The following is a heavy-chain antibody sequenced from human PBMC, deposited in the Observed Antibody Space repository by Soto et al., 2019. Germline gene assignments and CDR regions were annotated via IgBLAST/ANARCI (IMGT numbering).Heavy chain of an antibody. CDR1: GFTFSSYG. CDR2: ISYDGSNK. V-gene: IGHV3-30*18. Sequence: QVQLVESGGGVVQPGRSLRLSCAASGFTFSSYGMHWVRQAPDKGLGWVAVISYDGSNKHYADSVKGRFTISRDNSKNTLYLQMNSLRAEDTAVYYCAKASRGYTAYYYYMDVWGKGTTVTVSS. D-gene: IGHD3-16*02. J-gene: IGHJ6*03. CDR3: AKASRGYTAYYYYMDV.